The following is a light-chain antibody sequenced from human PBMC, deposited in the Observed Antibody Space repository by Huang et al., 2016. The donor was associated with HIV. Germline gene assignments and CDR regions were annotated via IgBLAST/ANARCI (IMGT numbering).Light chain of an antibody. V-gene: IGKV3-20*01. J-gene: IGKJ1*01. CDR1: QTSRY. CDR3: QHYAASLWT. CDR2: GAS. Sequence: EIVLTQSPGTLSLSPGERATLSCRTSQTSRYLAWYQQKPGQAPRLLIYGASRRATGIPDRFSGSGSGTDFTLTISRREPEDFAVYYCQHYAASLWTFGQGTKVEIK.